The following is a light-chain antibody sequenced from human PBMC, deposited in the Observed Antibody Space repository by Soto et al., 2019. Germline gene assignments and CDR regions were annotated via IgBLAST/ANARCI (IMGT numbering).Light chain of an antibody. CDR2: DAS. CDR1: QSVSSY. J-gene: IGKJ4*01. V-gene: IGKV3-11*01. CDR3: QQRGKWPLT. Sequence: EIVLTQSPATLSLSPGERATLSCRASQSVSSYLAWYQQKPGQAPRLLIYDASNRATGIPARFSGSGSGTDFTLSISSLVPEDFAVYYCQQRGKWPLTFGGGTKVEIK.